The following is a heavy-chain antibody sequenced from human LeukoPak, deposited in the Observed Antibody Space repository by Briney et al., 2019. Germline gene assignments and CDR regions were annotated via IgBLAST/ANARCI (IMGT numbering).Heavy chain of an antibody. V-gene: IGHV1-24*01. CDR3: ATLDSYYDNSGRPLLPD. CDR1: GYSVTELS. J-gene: IGHJ4*02. Sequence: ASVKVSCKVSGYSVTELSMHWVRQAPGLGLEWVGGFNREDDAPVYAQQFQGRVTMTEDTSTDTAYMELSSLRSGDTALYYCATLDSYYDNSGRPLLPDWGQGTLVTVSS. CDR2: FNREDDAP. D-gene: IGHD3-22*01.